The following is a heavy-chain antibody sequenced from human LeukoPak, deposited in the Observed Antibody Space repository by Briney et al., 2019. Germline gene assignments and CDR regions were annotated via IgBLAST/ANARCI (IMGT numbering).Heavy chain of an antibody. CDR2: IYSDGST. V-gene: IGHV3-66*02. Sequence: GGSLSLSCAVSGLTVSSNYMSWVRQAPGGGLEWVSYIYSDGSTYYADSVKGRFPISRDNSKNALYFQMNSLRVEDTAVYCCARVWVVGADYYYGMDVWGQGTTVTVSS. D-gene: IGHD1-26*01. CDR3: ARVWVVGADYYYGMDV. CDR1: GLTVSSNY. J-gene: IGHJ6*02.